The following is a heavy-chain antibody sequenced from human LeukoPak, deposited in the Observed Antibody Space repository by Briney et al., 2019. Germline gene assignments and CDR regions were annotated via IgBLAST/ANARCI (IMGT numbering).Heavy chain of an antibody. J-gene: IGHJ4*02. CDR1: GYTSTSYD. CDR2: MNPNSGNT. CDR3: ARGLFYDSSGYTNLNY. D-gene: IGHD3-22*01. Sequence: ASVKVSCKASGYTSTSYDINWVRQATGQGLEWMGWMNPNSGNTGYAQKFQGRVTMTRNTSISTAYLELSSLRSEDTAVYYCARGLFYDSSGYTNLNYWGQGTLVTVSS. V-gene: IGHV1-8*01.